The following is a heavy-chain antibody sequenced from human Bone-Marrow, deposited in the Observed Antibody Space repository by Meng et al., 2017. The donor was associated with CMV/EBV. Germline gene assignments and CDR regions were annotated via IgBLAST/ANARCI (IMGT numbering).Heavy chain of an antibody. V-gene: IGHV3-21*04. CDR2: ISSSSSYI. Sequence: LSLTCAASGFTFSSYSMNWVRQAPGKGLEWVSSISSSSSYIYYADSLKGRFTISRDNAKKSLYLLMNSLRAEDTAVYYCARRESYQQGYGMDVWGQGTTVTVSS. CDR3: ARRESYQQGYGMDV. J-gene: IGHJ6*01. D-gene: IGHD2-2*01. CDR1: GFTFSSYS.